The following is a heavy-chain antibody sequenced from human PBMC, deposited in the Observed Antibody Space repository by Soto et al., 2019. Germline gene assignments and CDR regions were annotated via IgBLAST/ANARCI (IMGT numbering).Heavy chain of an antibody. D-gene: IGHD3-22*01. CDR2: INPNSGGT. CDR1: GYTFTGYY. CDR3: TTDSYFTLKLVRFDY. V-gene: IGHV1-2*04. J-gene: IGHJ4*01. Sequence: ASVKVSCKASGYTFTGYYMHWVRQAPGQGLEWMGWINPNSGGTNYAQKFQGWVTMTRDTSISTAYMELSRLRSDDTAVYYCTTDSYFTLKLVRFDYWGLGTLVTVSS.